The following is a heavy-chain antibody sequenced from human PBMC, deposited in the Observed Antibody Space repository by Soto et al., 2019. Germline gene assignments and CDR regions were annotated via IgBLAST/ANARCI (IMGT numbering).Heavy chain of an antibody. CDR3: ARDPVAYCGGDCRTFDY. V-gene: IGHV3-30-3*01. J-gene: IGHJ4*02. CDR1: GFTFSSYA. Sequence: QVQLVESGGGVVQPGRSLRLSCAASGFTFSSYAMHWVRQAPGKGLEWVAVISYDGSNKYYADSVKGRFTISRDNSKNMLYRQMSSLRAEDTAVYYCARDPVAYCGGDCRTFDYWGQGTLVTVSS. CDR2: ISYDGSNK. D-gene: IGHD2-21*02.